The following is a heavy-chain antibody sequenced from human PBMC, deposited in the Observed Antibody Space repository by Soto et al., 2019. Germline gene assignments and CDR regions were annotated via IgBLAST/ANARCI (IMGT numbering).Heavy chain of an antibody. D-gene: IGHD1-26*01. CDR2: ISSTSNSI. J-gene: IGHJ6*02. CDR1: GFSISTYS. CDR3: ARDSASL. Sequence: EVQLVESGGGSVQPGGSLRLSCAASGFSISTYSLYWVRQAPGKGLEWVSYISSTSNSIYYPDSVKGRFTISSVNANNSMYLQMNSLRAEDTAVYYCARDSASLWGQGTTVTVSS. V-gene: IGHV3-48*01.